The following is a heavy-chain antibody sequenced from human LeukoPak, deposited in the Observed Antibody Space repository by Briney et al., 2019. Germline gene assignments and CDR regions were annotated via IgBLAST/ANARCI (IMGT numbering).Heavy chain of an antibody. V-gene: IGHV3-21*01. CDR1: GFTFSSYS. D-gene: IGHD5-18*01. Sequence: GGSLRLSCAASGFTFSSYSMNWVRQAPGKGLEWVSSISSSSSYIYYADSVKGRFTISRDNAKNSLYLQMNGLRAEDTAVYYCARDGYSYGYSGGNDYWGQGTLVTVSS. CDR2: ISSSSSYI. CDR3: ARDGYSYGYSGGNDY. J-gene: IGHJ4*02.